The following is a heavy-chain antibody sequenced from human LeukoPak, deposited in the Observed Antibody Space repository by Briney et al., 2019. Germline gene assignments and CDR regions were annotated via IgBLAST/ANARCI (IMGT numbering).Heavy chain of an antibody. CDR3: ARDRDRGFSTFDY. V-gene: IGHV3-7*01. D-gene: IGHD3-22*01. CDR1: GFTFSSYW. J-gene: IGHJ4*02. CDR2: MKQDGSDK. Sequence: PGGSLRLSCGASGFTFSSYWMSWVRQAPGKGLEWVANMKQDGSDKNYLDSVKGRFTISRDNAKNSVYLQMNSLRAEDTAVYYCARDRDRGFSTFDYWGQGTLVTVSS.